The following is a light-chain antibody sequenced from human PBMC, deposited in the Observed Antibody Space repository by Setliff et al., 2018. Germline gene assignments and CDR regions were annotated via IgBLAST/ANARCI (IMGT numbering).Light chain of an antibody. J-gene: IGLJ1*01. CDR1: SSDVGVYNY. CDR3: SSHSSTGTYV. CDR2: EVS. V-gene: IGLV2-11*01. Sequence: QSALTQPRSVSGSPGQSVTISCTGTSSDVGVYNYVSWYQQHPGEAPQLKIYEVSNRPSGVSDRFTGSKSGNTASLTISGLQAGDEADYYCSSHSSTGTYVFGTGTKVTVL.